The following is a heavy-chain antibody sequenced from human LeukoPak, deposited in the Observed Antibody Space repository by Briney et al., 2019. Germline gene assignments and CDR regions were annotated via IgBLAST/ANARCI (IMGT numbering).Heavy chain of an antibody. CDR1: GGTFSSYA. Sequence: SVKVSCKASGGTFSSYAISWVRQAPGQGLEWMGRIIPIFGIVNYAQKFQGRVTITADKSTSTAYMELSSLRSEDTAVYYRAIRYGSGTVGVLDPWGQGTLVTVSS. J-gene: IGHJ5*02. V-gene: IGHV1-69*04. D-gene: IGHD3-10*01. CDR3: AIRYGSGTVGVLDP. CDR2: IIPIFGIV.